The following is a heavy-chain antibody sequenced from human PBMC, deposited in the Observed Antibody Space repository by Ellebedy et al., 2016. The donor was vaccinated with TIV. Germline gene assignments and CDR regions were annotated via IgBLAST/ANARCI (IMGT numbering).Heavy chain of an antibody. Sequence: GESLKISCKSSGYSFTSYWIGWVRQMPGKGLEWMGIIYPGDSDPRYSPSFQGQVTISADKSISTAYLQWSSLKASDTAMYYCARRITMVRGVIRETYAFDIWGQGTMVTVSS. J-gene: IGHJ3*02. CDR3: ARRITMVRGVIRETYAFDI. CDR1: GYSFTSYW. CDR2: IYPGDSDP. D-gene: IGHD3-10*01. V-gene: IGHV5-51*01.